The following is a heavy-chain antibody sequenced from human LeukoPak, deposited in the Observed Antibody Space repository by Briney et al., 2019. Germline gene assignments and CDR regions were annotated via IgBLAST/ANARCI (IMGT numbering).Heavy chain of an antibody. CDR3: ATGGNDIVATIGGFDY. CDR2: FDPEDGET. CDR1: GYTLTELS. V-gene: IGHV1-24*01. D-gene: IGHD5-12*01. J-gene: IGHJ4*02. Sequence: ASVKVSCKVSGYTLTELSMHWVRQAPGQGLEWMGGFDPEDGETIYAQKFQGRVTMTEDTSTDTAYMELNSLRSEDTAVYYCATGGNDIVATIGGFDYWGQGTLVTVSS.